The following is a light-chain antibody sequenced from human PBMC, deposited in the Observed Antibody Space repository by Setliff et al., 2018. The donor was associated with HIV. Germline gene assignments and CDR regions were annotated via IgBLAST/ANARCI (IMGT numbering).Light chain of an antibody. CDR2: EVS. V-gene: IGLV2-8*01. CDR1: SSDVGAYYS. Sequence: QSALAQPPSASGSPGQSVTISCTGTSSDVGAYYSVSRYQQHPGKAPKLIIYEVSKRPSGVPDRFSGSESGNTASLTVSGLQTEDEADYYCSSYAGSNNYVVGTGTKV. CDR3: SSYAGSNNYV. J-gene: IGLJ1*01.